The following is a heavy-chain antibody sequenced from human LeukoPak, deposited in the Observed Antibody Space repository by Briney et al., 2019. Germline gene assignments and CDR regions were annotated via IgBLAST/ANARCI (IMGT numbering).Heavy chain of an antibody. CDR3: ARGEPAVADNSGYSPFGAETGFDY. CDR2: IYSSGTT. J-gene: IGHJ4*02. CDR1: GASISSDNYY. V-gene: IGHV4-61*02. Sequence: SETLSLTCSVSGASISSDNYYWTWIRQPAGKGLEWIGRIYSSGTTSYNPSLKSRVTISVDTSKNQFSLKLSSVTAADTAVYYCARGEPAVADNSGYSPFGAETGFDYWGQGTLVTVSS. D-gene: IGHD6-19*01.